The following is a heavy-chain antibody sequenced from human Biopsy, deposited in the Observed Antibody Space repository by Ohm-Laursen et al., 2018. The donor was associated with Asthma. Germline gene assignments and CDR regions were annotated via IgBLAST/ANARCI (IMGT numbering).Heavy chain of an antibody. J-gene: IGHJ1*01. CDR3: ARTFHFWSPYHAEHYQL. V-gene: IGHV3-7*01. CDR1: GFTFSHYN. D-gene: IGHD3-3*02. CDR2: IKHDGSEK. Sequence: GQTLSLTCAAPGFTFSHYNMNWVRQAPGKGLEWVANIKHDGSEKNHVDSLKGRFTISRDNAKNSLYLQMNSLRAEDTAVYYCARTFHFWSPYHAEHYQLWGQGTLVTVSS.